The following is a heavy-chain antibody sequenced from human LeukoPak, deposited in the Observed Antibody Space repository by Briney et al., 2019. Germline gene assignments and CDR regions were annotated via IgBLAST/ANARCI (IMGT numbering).Heavy chain of an antibody. CDR2: ISAYNGNT. V-gene: IGHV1-18*01. CDR1: GYTFTSYG. J-gene: IGHJ4*02. CDR3: ARDRPLSYYYDSSGYSHYFDY. Sequence: ASVKVSCKASGYTFTSYGISWVRQAPGQGLEWMGWISAYNGNTNYAQKLQGRVTMTTDTSTSTAHMELRSLRSDDTAVYYCARDRPLSYYYDSSGYSHYFDYWGQGTLVTVSS. D-gene: IGHD3-22*01.